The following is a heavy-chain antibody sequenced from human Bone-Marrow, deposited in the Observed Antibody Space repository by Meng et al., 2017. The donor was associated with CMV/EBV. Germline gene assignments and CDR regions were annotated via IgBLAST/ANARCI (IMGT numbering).Heavy chain of an antibody. CDR3: AREPFLGTSGPFDI. V-gene: IGHV4-39*07. CDR2: IYYSGST. CDR1: GGSISSSSYY. J-gene: IGHJ3*02. Sequence: SETLSLTCTVSGGSISSSSYYWGWIRQPPGKGLEWIGSIYYSGSTYYNPSLKSRVTISVDTSKNHFSLKLSSVTAADTAVYYCAREPFLGTSGPFDIWGQGTMVTVSS. D-gene: IGHD1-14*01.